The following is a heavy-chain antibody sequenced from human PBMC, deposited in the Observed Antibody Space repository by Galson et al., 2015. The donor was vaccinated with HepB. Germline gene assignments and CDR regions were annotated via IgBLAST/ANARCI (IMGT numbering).Heavy chain of an antibody. CDR1: GFSLSNYGEG. Sequence: PALVKPTQTLTLTCTFSGFSLSNYGEGVGWIRQPPGKALEWLALIYWDDDKRYSPSLKSKSTITKDTSRNQVVLTMTNVDPLDTATYYCAHSPSEGSGGYRFDYWGQGTQVTVPS. J-gene: IGHJ4*02. CDR3: AHSPSEGSGGYRFDY. V-gene: IGHV2-5*02. D-gene: IGHD3-10*01. CDR2: IYWDDDK.